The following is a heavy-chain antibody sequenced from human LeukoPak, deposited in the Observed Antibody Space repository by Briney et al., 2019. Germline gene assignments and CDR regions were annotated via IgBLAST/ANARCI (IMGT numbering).Heavy chain of an antibody. CDR1: GFTFSSYA. D-gene: IGHD1-26*01. Sequence: GGSLRLSCAASGFTFSSYAMSWVRQAPGKGLEWVSTISSNGGSTYYADSVKGRFTISRDNSNNTLYLQMNSLRAEDTAVYYCAKGTSYIVYWGQGTLVTVSS. CDR3: AKGTSYIVY. J-gene: IGHJ4*02. V-gene: IGHV3-23*01. CDR2: ISSNGGST.